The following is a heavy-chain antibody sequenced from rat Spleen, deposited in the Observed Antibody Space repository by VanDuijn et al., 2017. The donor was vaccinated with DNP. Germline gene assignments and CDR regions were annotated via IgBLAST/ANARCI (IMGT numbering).Heavy chain of an antibody. CDR1: GFALSDYY. CDR2: ISYDGGIT. J-gene: IGHJ2*01. V-gene: IGHV5-22*01. CDR3: TRGGTYYFDY. Sequence: EVQLVESGGGLVQPGRSLRLSCAVSGFALSDYYMAWVRQAPTKGLEWVAYISYDGGITNYGDSVKGRFTISRDNAKSTLYLQMNSLRSEDTATYYCTRGGTYYFDYWGQGVMVTVPS.